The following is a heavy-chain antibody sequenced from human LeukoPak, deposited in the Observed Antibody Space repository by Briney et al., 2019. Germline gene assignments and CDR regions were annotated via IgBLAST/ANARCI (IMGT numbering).Heavy chain of an antibody. CDR1: GFTFSSYA. J-gene: IGHJ4*02. CDR2: ISSNGGST. Sequence: GGSLRLSCAASGFTFSSYAMHWVRQAPGKGLEYVSAISSNGGSTYYANSVKGRFTISRDNSKNTLYLQMGSLRAEDMAVYYCARGHITIFGVVIWGPYYFDYWGQGTLVTVSS. CDR3: ARGHITIFGVVIWGPYYFDY. V-gene: IGHV3-64*01. D-gene: IGHD3-3*01.